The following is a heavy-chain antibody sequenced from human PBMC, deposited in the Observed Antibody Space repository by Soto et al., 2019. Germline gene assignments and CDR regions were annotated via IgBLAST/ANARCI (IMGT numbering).Heavy chain of an antibody. CDR3: AKDQRVLWFGELFGWFDP. Sequence: GGSLRLSCAASGFTFSSYAMSWVRQAPGKGLEWVSAISGSGGSTYYADSVKGRFTISRDNSKNTLYLQMNSLRAEDTAVYYCAKDQRVLWFGELFGWFDPWGQGTLVTV. CDR1: GFTFSSYA. J-gene: IGHJ5*02. CDR2: ISGSGGST. V-gene: IGHV3-23*01. D-gene: IGHD3-10*01.